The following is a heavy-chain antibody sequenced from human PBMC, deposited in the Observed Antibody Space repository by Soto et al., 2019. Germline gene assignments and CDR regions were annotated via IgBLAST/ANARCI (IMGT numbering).Heavy chain of an antibody. V-gene: IGHV3-11*01. Sequence: GGSLRLSCAASGFTFSDYFMTWIRQAPGKGLEWVSYIGTTGNTMFYADSVKGRFTISRDNAKNSLFLQMNSLRAEHTAVYYCPKSFVHTDGRWGYGLDVWGQGPTVPVS. CDR3: PKSFVHTDGRWGYGLDV. CDR2: IGTTGNTM. J-gene: IGHJ6*02. D-gene: IGHD7-27*01. CDR1: GFTFSDYF.